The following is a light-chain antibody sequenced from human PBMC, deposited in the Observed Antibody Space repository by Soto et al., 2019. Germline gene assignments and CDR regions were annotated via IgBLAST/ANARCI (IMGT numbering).Light chain of an antibody. CDR3: QQYYSTPYT. V-gene: IGKV3-11*01. CDR1: QNVRTF. Sequence: EVVLTQSPATLSLSPGERATLSCRASQNVRTFLDWYQQKPGQAPRLLIYGASNRATGIPARFSGSGSGTDFTLTISSLQAEDVAVYYCQQYYSTPYTFGQGTKLEIK. CDR2: GAS. J-gene: IGKJ2*01.